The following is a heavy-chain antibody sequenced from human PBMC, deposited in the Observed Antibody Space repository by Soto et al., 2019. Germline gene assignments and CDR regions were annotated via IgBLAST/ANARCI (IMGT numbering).Heavy chain of an antibody. CDR2: VDSDGSGT. CDR3: TTVFEH. Sequence: EVQLVESWGGSVQPGGSLRLSCVASGITFSGYWMHWVRQVPGTGLVWVARVDSDGSGTSYADSVKGRFTIYRDNAKNTLYLQMNSQRVEDTGVYYCTTVFEHWGQGIPVTVSS. J-gene: IGHJ4*02. V-gene: IGHV3-74*01. CDR1: GITFSGYW.